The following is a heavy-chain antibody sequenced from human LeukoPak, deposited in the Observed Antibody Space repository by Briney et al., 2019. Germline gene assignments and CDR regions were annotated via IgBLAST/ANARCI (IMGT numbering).Heavy chain of an antibody. D-gene: IGHD5-12*01. CDR2: ISYDGSNK. J-gene: IGHJ4*02. CDR1: GFTFSSYA. CDR3: ARRNSGYDSYYFDY. V-gene: IGHV3-30-3*01. Sequence: PGGSLRLSCAASGFTFSSYAMHWVRQAPGKGLEWVAVISYDGSNKYYADSVKGRFTISRDNAKNSLYLQMNSLRAEDTAVYYCARRNSGYDSYYFDYWGQGTLVTVSS.